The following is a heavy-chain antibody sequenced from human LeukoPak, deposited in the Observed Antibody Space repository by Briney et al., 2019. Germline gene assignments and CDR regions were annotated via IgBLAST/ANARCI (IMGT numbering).Heavy chain of an antibody. D-gene: IGHD6-13*01. CDR1: GGSISSGGYS. J-gene: IGHJ5*02. CDR2: IYHSGST. V-gene: IGHV4-30-2*01. Sequence: SQTLSLTCAVSGGSISSGGYSWSWIQQPPGKGLEWIGYIYHSGSTYYNPSLKSRVTTSVDTSKNQFSLKLSSVTAADTAVYYCARGSIAAAGNWFDPWGQGTLVTVSS. CDR3: ARGSIAAAGNWFDP.